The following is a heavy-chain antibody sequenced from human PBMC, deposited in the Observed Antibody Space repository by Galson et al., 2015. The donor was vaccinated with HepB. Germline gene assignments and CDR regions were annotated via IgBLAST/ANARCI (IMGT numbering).Heavy chain of an antibody. Sequence: SLRLSCAASGFNFNNFYMNWVRQAPGKGLEWISFISSGSRYINYADSVKGRFTVSGDNAKKSVYLQMNNLRAEDTAVYYCVRVKSGTFYAFDIWGQGTFVTVSS. CDR3: VRVKSGTFYAFDI. V-gene: IGHV3-11*06. CDR1: GFNFNNFY. CDR2: ISSGSRYI. J-gene: IGHJ3*02. D-gene: IGHD1-26*01.